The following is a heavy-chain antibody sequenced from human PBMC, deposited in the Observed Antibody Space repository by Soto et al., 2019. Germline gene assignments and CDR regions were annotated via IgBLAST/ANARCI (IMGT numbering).Heavy chain of an antibody. V-gene: IGHV5-51*01. Sequence: GESLKISCKGSGYYFPSYWIGWVRQMPGKGLEWMGIFYPGDSDARYSPSFQGQVTISADRSISTAYLQWSSLKPSDTAMYYCARQGNGAEGFDYWGQGTLVTVSS. CDR3: ARQGNGAEGFDY. CDR2: FYPGDSDA. J-gene: IGHJ4*02. CDR1: GYYFPSYW. D-gene: IGHD4-17*01.